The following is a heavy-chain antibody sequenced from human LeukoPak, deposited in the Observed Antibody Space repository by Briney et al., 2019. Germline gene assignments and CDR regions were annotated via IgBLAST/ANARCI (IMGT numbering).Heavy chain of an antibody. CDR2: ISSSSSTI. CDR1: GFTFSSYS. V-gene: IGHV3-48*01. D-gene: IGHD1-26*01. CDR3: ARDSVSGSYYGVAIYYYYMDV. Sequence: QSGGSLRLSCAASGFTFSSYSMNWVRQAPGKGLEWVSYISSSSSTIYYADSVKGRFTISRDNAKNSLYLQMNSLRAEDTAVYYCARDSVSGSYYGVAIYYYYMDVWGKGTTVTVSS. J-gene: IGHJ6*03.